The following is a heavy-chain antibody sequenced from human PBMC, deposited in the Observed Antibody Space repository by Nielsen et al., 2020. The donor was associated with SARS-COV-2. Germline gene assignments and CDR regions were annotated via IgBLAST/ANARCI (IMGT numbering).Heavy chain of an antibody. V-gene: IGHV3-21*01. CDR1: GFTFSSYS. J-gene: IGHJ4*02. D-gene: IGHD3-9*01. Sequence: GESLKISCAASGFTFSSYSMNWVRQAPGKGLEWVSSISSSSSYIYYADSVKGRFTISRDNAKNSLYLQMNSLRAEDTAVYYCARDILTGYYSPFDYWGQGTLVTVSS. CDR3: ARDILTGYYSPFDY. CDR2: ISSSSSYI.